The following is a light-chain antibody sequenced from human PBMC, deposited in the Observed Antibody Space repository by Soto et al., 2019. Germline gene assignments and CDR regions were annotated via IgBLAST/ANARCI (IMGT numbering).Light chain of an antibody. CDR2: AAS. V-gene: IGKV1-27*01. CDR1: QSISSY. Sequence: DIQMTQSPSSLSASVGDRVTITCRASQSISSYLNWYQQKPGKGPKLLIYAASTLQSGVPSRFSGSGSGTDFTLTISSLQPEDVATYYCQNYNTAPPGTFGQGTKVDIK. J-gene: IGKJ1*01. CDR3: QNYNTAPPGT.